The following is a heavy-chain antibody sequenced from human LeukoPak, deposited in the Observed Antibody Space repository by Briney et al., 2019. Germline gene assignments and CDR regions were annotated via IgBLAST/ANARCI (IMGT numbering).Heavy chain of an antibody. V-gene: IGHV1-2*02. CDR1: GYTFTVYY. Sequence: GASVNVSCKASGYTFTVYYMHWVRQAPGQGLEWMGWINPNSGGTNYAQKFQVRVTMTRDTSISTAYMELSRLRSDDTAVYYCAREGATNWFDPWGQGTLVTVSS. CDR3: AREGATNWFDP. CDR2: INPNSGGT. J-gene: IGHJ5*02. D-gene: IGHD1-26*01.